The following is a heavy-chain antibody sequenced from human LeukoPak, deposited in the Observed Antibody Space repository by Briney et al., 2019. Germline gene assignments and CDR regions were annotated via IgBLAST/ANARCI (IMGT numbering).Heavy chain of an antibody. Sequence: RPSETLSLTCAVYGWSFSGYYWSWIRQPPGKGLEWIGEINHSGSTNYNPSLKSRVTISVDTSKNQFSLKLSSVTAADTAVYYCARAVPGYCSSTSCYQFDYWGQGTLVTVSS. CDR1: GWSFSGYY. CDR2: INHSGST. CDR3: ARAVPGYCSSTSCYQFDY. J-gene: IGHJ4*02. V-gene: IGHV4-34*01. D-gene: IGHD2-2*01.